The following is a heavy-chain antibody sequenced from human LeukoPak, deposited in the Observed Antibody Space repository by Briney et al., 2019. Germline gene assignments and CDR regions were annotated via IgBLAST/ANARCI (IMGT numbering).Heavy chain of an antibody. CDR1: GFTFSNAW. V-gene: IGHV3-15*01. Sequence: GGPLRLSCAASGFTFSNAWMSWVRQAPGKGLEWVGRIKSKTDGGTTDYAAPVKGRFTISRDDSKNTLYLQMNSLKTEDTAVYYCTTGLYSSGYYFPETFDYWGQGTLVTVSS. J-gene: IGHJ4*02. CDR3: TTGLYSSGYYFPETFDY. D-gene: IGHD3-22*01. CDR2: IKSKTDGGTT.